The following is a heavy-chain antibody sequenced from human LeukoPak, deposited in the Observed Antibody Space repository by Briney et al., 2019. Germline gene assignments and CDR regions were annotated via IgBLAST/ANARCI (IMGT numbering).Heavy chain of an antibody. J-gene: IGHJ6*04. CDR2: IIPIFGKA. D-gene: IGHD4-17*01. CDR3: AREIDYGDGIYYYYGMDV. V-gene: IGHV1-69*13. CDR1: GGTFISYA. Sequence: SVKVSCKASGGTFISYAISWVRQAPGQGLEGMGGIIPIFGKANYEQKFQGRVTITADESTSTAYMELSSLRSEDAAVYYCAREIDYGDGIYYYYGMDVWGKGTTVTVSS.